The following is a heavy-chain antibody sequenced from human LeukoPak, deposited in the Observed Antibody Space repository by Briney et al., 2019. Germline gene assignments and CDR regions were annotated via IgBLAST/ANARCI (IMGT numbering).Heavy chain of an antibody. V-gene: IGHV3-30*04. D-gene: IGHD5-18*01. CDR3: ARVRGYSGSYFDY. J-gene: IGHJ4*02. Sequence: GGSLRLSCAASGFTFSSYAMHWVRQAPGKGLEWGAVISYDGSNKYYADSVKGRFTISRDNSKNTLYLQMNSLRAEDTAVYYCARVRGYSGSYFDYWGQGTLVTVSS. CDR2: ISYDGSNK. CDR1: GFTFSSYA.